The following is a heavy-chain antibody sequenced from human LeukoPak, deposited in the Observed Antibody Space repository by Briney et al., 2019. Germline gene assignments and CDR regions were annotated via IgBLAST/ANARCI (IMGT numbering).Heavy chain of an antibody. J-gene: IGHJ6*03. CDR1: GFSFSGYW. D-gene: IGHD2-2*01. CDR3: ARSSAIAYYYMDV. V-gene: IGHV3-7*01. CDR2: IKQDGSDK. Sequence: PGGCLRLSCAASGFSFSGYWITWVRQAPGKGLEWVANIKQDGSDKNYVDSVKGRFTISRDNAKNSLYLQMNSLRAEDTAVYYCARSSAIAYYYMDVWGKGTTVTVSS.